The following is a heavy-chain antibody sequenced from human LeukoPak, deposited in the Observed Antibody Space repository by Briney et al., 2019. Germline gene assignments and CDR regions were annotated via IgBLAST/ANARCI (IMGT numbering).Heavy chain of an antibody. Sequence: SETLSLTCAVYGGSFSGYYWRWIRQPPGKGLEWIGEINHSGSTNYNPSLKSRVTISVDTSKNQFSLKLSSVTAAGTAVYYCAKGHYGKATIVVVRGYNWFDPWGQGTLVTVSS. V-gene: IGHV4-34*01. CDR3: AKGHYGKATIVVVRGYNWFDP. D-gene: IGHD3-22*01. CDR2: INHSGST. J-gene: IGHJ5*02. CDR1: GGSFSGYY.